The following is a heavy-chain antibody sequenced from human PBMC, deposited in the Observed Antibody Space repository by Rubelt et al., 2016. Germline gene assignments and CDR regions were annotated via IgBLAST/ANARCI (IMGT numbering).Heavy chain of an antibody. CDR1: GGSFSDYY. CDR3: ARDIVVLTATDYFDP. D-gene: IGHD2-2*01. CDR2: INHSGSA. Sequence: QVQLQQWGAGLLKPSETLSLTCAVYGGSFSDYYWSWIRQPPGKGLEWIGEINHSGSANYNPSLRSRVTISVDSSKNQFPLKLTSVTAADTAIYYCARDIVVLTATDYFDPWGQGTLVTVSS. J-gene: IGHJ5*02. V-gene: IGHV4-34*01.